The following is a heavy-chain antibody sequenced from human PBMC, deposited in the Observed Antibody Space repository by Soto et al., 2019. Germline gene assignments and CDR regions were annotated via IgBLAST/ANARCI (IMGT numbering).Heavy chain of an antibody. V-gene: IGHV3-15*01. CDR2: IKRNFVVGTT. D-gene: IGHD2-15*01. CDR1: GFSFGNVW. Sequence: EVQLVESGGGLVKPGGSFTLSCAASGFSFGNVWWGWAGRPQGKGWEGVGHIKRNFVVGTTDYTAPVKGRFTISRDDSKDTLYLQMNSLKTEDTAVYYCTTYSTQTFCDGGPCYSVQTKIHDSWGQGVLVTVSS. J-gene: IGHJ4*02. CDR3: TTYSTQTFCDGGPCYSVQTKIHDS.